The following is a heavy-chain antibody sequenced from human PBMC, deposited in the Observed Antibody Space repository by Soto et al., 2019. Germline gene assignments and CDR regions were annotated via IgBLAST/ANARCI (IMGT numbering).Heavy chain of an antibody. Sequence: QVQLQESGPGLVKPSETLSLTCTVSGGSINNYYWTWIRQPPKKGLEWIGYVYYRGNTDYNPALTSRVTISLDTSEKKFSLILRAVTAADSAIYYCGGMRTGSQGGGMDVWGQGTTVTVSS. D-gene: IGHD1-1*01. CDR1: GGSINNYY. J-gene: IGHJ6*02. V-gene: IGHV4-59*01. CDR2: VYYRGNT. CDR3: GGMRTGSQGGGMDV.